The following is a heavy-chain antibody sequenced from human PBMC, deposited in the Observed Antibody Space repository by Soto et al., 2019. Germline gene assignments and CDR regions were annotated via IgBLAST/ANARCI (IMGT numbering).Heavy chain of an antibody. CDR2: IIPIFGTA. J-gene: IGHJ6*02. CDR3: ARENDYGGNPLYYYYGMDV. Sequence: SVKVSCKASGGTFSSYAISWVRQAPGQGLEWMGGIIPIFGTANYAQKFQGRVTITADESTSTAYMELSSLRSEDTAVYYCARENDYGGNPLYYYYGMDVWGQGTTVTVSS. V-gene: IGHV1-69*13. CDR1: GGTFSSYA. D-gene: IGHD4-17*01.